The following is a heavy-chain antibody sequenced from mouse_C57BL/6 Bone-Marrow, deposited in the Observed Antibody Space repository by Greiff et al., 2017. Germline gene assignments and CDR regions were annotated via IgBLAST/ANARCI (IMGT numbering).Heavy chain of an antibody. CDR1: GYTFTSYP. J-gene: IGHJ2*01. D-gene: IGHD1-1*01. V-gene: IGHV1-69*01. CDR3: ARWRARVVAGDYFDY. Sequence: QVQLQQPGAELVMPGASVKLSCKASGYTFTSYPMHWVKQSPGKGLEWIGKIDPSDSYTNYNQKFKGKSTLTVDKSSNTAYMQLSRLTSEDSAVYYCARWRARVVAGDYFDYWGQGTTLTVSS. CDR2: IDPSDSYT.